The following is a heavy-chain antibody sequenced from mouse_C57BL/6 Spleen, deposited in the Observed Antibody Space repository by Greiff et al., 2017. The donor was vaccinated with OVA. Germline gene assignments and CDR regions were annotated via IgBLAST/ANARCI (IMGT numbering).Heavy chain of an antibody. CDR1: GFTFTDYY. CDR3: TRYTTLTSFDY. Sequence: EVQLVESGGGLVQPGGSLSLSCAASGFTFTDYYMSWVRQPPGKALEWLGFIRNKANGYTIEYSASVKGRFTISRDNSQNILYLQMNALRAEDSATYYCTRYTTLTSFDYWGQGTTLTVSS. CDR2: IRNKANGYTI. V-gene: IGHV7-3*01. J-gene: IGHJ2*01. D-gene: IGHD4-1*01.